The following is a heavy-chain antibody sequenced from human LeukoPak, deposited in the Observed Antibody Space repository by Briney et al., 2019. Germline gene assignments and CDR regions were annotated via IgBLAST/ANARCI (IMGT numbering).Heavy chain of an antibody. D-gene: IGHD3-22*01. CDR2: INPNSGGT. J-gene: IGHJ4*02. CDR3: ARGYYYDSSGSSMGLRY. Sequence: ASVKVSCKASGYTFTGYYMHWVRQAPGQGLEWMGRINPNSGGTNYAQKFQGRVTITRNTSISTAYMELSSLRSEDTAVYYCARGYYYDSSGSSMGLRYWGQGTLVTVSS. CDR1: GYTFTGYY. V-gene: IGHV1-2*06.